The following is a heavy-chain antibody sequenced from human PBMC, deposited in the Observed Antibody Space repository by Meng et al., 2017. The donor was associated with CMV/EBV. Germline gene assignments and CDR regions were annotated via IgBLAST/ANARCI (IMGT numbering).Heavy chain of an antibody. V-gene: IGHV1-69*05. CDR2: IIPIFGTA. CDR3: ARGLGHAVDN. D-gene: IGHD5-12*01. Sequence: VACKASGGTFSSYAISWVRQAPGQGLEWMGGIIPIFGTANYAQKFQGRVTITTDESTSTAYMELSSLRSEDTAVYYCARGLGHAVDNWGQGTLVTVSS. J-gene: IGHJ4*02. CDR1: GGTFSSYA.